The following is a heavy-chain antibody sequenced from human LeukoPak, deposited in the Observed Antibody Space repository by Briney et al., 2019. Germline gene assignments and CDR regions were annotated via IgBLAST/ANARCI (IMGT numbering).Heavy chain of an antibody. CDR2: VYHSGIT. CDR3: ARGASIAARRALEAFDI. CDR1: GGSITNTNYY. V-gene: IGHV4-39*07. J-gene: IGHJ3*02. D-gene: IGHD6-6*01. Sequence: SETLSLTCTVSGGSITNTNYYWAWIRQPPGEGLEWIGSVYHSGITYYTPSLKSRVSISVDTSKNQFSLKVTSVTAADTAVYYCARGASIAARRALEAFDIWGQGTMVTVSS.